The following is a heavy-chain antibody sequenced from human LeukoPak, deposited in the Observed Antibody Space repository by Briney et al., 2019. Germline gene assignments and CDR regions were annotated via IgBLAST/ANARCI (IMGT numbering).Heavy chain of an antibody. Sequence: ASVKVSCKTSGYTFTSYGISWVRQAPGQGLEWMGWISAYNGNTHSAQKLQGRVTMTTDTSTSTAYMELRSLRSDDTAVYYCARDLYGGTSATFDYWGQGTLVTVSS. CDR2: ISAYNGNT. D-gene: IGHD4-23*01. V-gene: IGHV1-18*01. CDR3: ARDLYGGTSATFDY. J-gene: IGHJ4*02. CDR1: GYTFTSYG.